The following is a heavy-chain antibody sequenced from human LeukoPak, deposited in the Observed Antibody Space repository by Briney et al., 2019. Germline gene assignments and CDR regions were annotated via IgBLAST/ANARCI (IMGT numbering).Heavy chain of an antibody. D-gene: IGHD3-22*01. CDR1: GFTFGSYG. CDR2: IRSDGSNK. J-gene: IGHJ5*02. Sequence: PGGSLRLSCAASGFTFGSYGMHWVRQAPGKGLEWVTFIRSDGSNKYYADSVKGRFTISRDNSKNTLYLQMNTLIADDTAVYYCARDLGQYYDTSDNWFDPWGQGTLVTVSS. V-gene: IGHV3-30*02. CDR3: ARDLGQYYDTSDNWFDP.